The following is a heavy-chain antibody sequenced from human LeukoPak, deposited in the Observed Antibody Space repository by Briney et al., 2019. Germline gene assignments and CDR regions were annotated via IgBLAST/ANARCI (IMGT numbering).Heavy chain of an antibody. CDR3: AANLYDFWSGYYGRFGY. J-gene: IGHJ4*02. D-gene: IGHD3-3*01. Sequence: SVKVSCKASGGTFSSYTISWVRQAPGQGLEWMGRIIPILGIANYAQKFQGRVTITADKSTSTAYMELSSLRSEDTAVYYCAANLYDFWSGYYGRFGYWGQGTLVTVSS. CDR2: IIPILGIA. CDR1: GGTFSSYT. V-gene: IGHV1-69*02.